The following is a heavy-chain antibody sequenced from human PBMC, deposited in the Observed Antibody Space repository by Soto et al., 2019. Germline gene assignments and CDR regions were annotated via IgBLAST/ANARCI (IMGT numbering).Heavy chain of an antibody. V-gene: IGHV4-59*08. CDR1: GGSISSYY. CDR3: ARQASGYYYGWFDP. J-gene: IGHJ5*02. Sequence: SETLSLTCTVSGGSISSYYWSWIRQPPGKGLEWIGYIYYSGSTNYNPSLKSRVTISVNTSKNQFSLKLSSVTAADTAVYYCARQASGYYYGWFDPWGQGTLVTVSS. CDR2: IYYSGST. D-gene: IGHD3-22*01.